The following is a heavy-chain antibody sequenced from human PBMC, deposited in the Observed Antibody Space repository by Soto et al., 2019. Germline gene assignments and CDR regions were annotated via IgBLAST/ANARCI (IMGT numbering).Heavy chain of an antibody. Sequence: SETLSLTCAVSGGSINSGGYSWSWIRQPPGKGLEWIGYIYHSGSNYYNPSLKSRATISVDRSKNQFSLKLSSVTAADTAVYYCARVPSPWGQGTLVTVSS. CDR1: GGSINSGGYS. V-gene: IGHV4-30-2*01. CDR2: IYHSGSN. CDR3: ARVPSP. J-gene: IGHJ5*02.